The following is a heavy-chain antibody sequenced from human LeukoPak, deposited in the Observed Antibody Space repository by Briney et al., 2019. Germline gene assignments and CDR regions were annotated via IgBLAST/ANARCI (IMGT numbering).Heavy chain of an antibody. CDR1: GFTCDVYA. D-gene: IGHD5-18*01. CDR3: AKGPVDTAMVTRFDY. J-gene: IGHJ4*02. V-gene: IGHV3-9*01. CDR2: FSWISGSI. Sequence: PGGPLSLSCGASGFTCDVYAMQWARQAPGGGGEGVLGFSWISGSIGYAHSVRGRFTISRDNAKNSLYLQMNSLRAEDTALYYCAKGPVDTAMVTRFDYWGQRTLVTVSS.